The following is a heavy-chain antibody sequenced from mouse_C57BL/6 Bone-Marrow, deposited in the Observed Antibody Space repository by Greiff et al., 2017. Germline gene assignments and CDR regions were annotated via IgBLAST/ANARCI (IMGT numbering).Heavy chain of an antibody. D-gene: IGHD1-1*01. CDR3: ANYYGSITGYFDV. CDR1: GYTFTSYW. V-gene: IGHV1-64*01. Sequence: QVQLKQPGAELVKPGASVKLSCKASGYTFTSYWMHWVKQRPGQGLEWIGMIHPNSGSTNYNEKFKSKATLTVDKSSSTAYMQLSSLTSEDSAVYYCANYYGSITGYFDVWGTGTTVTVSS. J-gene: IGHJ1*03. CDR2: IHPNSGST.